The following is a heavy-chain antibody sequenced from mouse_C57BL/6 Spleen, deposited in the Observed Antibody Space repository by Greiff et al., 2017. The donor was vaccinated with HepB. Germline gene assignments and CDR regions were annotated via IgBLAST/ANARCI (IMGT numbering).Heavy chain of an antibody. D-gene: IGHD3-2*01. CDR1: GYTFTSYW. Sequence: VQLQQPGAELVKPGASVKLSCKASGYTFTSYWMHWVKQRPGQGLEWIGMIHPNSGSTNYNEKFKSKATLTVDKSSSTAYMQLSSLTSDDSAVYYCGRSDWSGAMDDWGQGTTVTVSS. CDR3: GRSDWSGAMDD. CDR2: IHPNSGST. V-gene: IGHV1-64*01. J-gene: IGHJ4*01.